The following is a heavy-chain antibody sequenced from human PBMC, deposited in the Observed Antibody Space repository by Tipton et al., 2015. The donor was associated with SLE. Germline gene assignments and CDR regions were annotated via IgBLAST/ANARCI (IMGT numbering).Heavy chain of an antibody. J-gene: IGHJ4*02. CDR3: VRETSWVDY. D-gene: IGHD7-27*01. CDR1: GYAISSGYH. CDR2: VHHSGST. Sequence: TLSLTCTVSGYAISSGYHWGWIRQSPGKGLEWIGSVHHSGSTYYNPSLKSRVAISVDKSKNQFSLKLTSLTAAETAVYYCVRETSWVDYWGQGTLVTVSS. V-gene: IGHV4-38-2*02.